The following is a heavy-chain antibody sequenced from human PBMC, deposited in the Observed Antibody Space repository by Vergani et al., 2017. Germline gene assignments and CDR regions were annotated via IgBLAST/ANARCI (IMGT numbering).Heavy chain of an antibody. CDR1: GFTFSSYS. D-gene: IGHD6-19*01. V-gene: IGHV3-21*01. CDR3: ARDVYSSGWYSPYYYYYGMDV. Sequence: EVQLVESGGGLIQPGGSLRLSCAASGFTFSSYSMNWVRQAPGKGLEWVSSISSSSSYIYYADSVKGRFTISRDNAKNSLYLQMNSLRAEDTAVYYCARDVYSSGWYSPYYYYYGMDVWGQGTTVTVSS. CDR2: ISSSSSYI. J-gene: IGHJ6*02.